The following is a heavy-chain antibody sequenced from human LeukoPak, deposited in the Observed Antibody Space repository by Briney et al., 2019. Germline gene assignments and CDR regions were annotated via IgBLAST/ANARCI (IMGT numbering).Heavy chain of an antibody. D-gene: IGHD1-26*01. V-gene: IGHV4-34*01. CDR2: INHSGST. J-gene: IGHJ4*02. CDR3: ARGAWESESDKEFDY. Sequence: SXTCXXYGGSXSGYYWSWIRQPPGKGLEWIGEINHSGSTNYNPSLKSRVTISVDTSKNQFSLKLSSVTAADTAVYYCARGAWESESDKEFDYWGQGTLVTVSS. CDR1: GGSXSGYY.